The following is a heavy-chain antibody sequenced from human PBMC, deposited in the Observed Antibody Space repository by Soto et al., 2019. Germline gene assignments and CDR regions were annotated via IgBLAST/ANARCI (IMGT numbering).Heavy chain of an antibody. J-gene: IGHJ4*02. CDR1: GYTFTSYY. CDR3: AILGRVLRAAPGGFDY. Sequence: QVQLVQSGAEVKKPGASVKVSCKASGYTFTSYYMHWVRQAPGQGLEWMGIINPSGGSTSYAQKFQGRVTMTRDTSTSTVYMELSSLRSEDTAVYYCAILGRVLRAAPGGFDYWGQGTLVTVSS. D-gene: IGHD2-8*02. CDR2: INPSGGST. V-gene: IGHV1-46*03.